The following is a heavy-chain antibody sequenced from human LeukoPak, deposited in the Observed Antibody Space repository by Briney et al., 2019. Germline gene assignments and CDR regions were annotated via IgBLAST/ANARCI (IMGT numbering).Heavy chain of an antibody. D-gene: IGHD3-10*01. Sequence: GGSLRLSCAASGFTFSRYEMNWVRQAPGKGLEWVSYISSSGSTMYYADSVKGRFTISRDNAKNSLYLQMDSLRAEDTAVYYCARLYGSGHYFYYYMDVWGKGTTVTVSS. J-gene: IGHJ6*03. CDR1: GFTFSRYE. CDR2: ISSSGSTM. V-gene: IGHV3-48*03. CDR3: ARLYGSGHYFYYYMDV.